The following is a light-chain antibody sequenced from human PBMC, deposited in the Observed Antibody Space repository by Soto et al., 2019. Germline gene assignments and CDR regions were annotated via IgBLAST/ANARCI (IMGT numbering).Light chain of an antibody. J-gene: IGKJ4*01. CDR2: AAS. CDR1: QSVSSY. V-gene: IGKV3-11*01. Sequence: DIVLTQSPATLSLSPGERATLSCRASQSVSSYLAWFQQKLGQAPRLLIYAASNRATGIPARFSASGSATVFTHTISSLEAEDFAVYYYQQPGNGFTFGGGTQVQIK. CDR3: QQPGNGFT.